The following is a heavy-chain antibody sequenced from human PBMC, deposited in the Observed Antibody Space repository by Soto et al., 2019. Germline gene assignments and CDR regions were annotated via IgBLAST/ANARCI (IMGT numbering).Heavy chain of an antibody. CDR1: GYSFTSYW. J-gene: IGHJ4*02. CDR2: IYPGDSDT. D-gene: IGHD1-1*01. CDR3: ASGLPKTGTTSPFDY. Sequence: GESLKISCKGSGYSFTSYWIGWVRQMPGKGLEWMGIIYPGDSDTRYSPSFQGQVTISADKSISTAYLQWSSLKASDTAMYYCASGLPKTGTTSPFDYWGKGTLVTVSS. V-gene: IGHV5-51*01.